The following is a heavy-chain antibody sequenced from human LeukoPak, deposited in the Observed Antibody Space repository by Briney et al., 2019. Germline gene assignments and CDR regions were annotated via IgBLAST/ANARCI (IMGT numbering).Heavy chain of an antibody. D-gene: IGHD3-10*01. J-gene: IGHJ4*02. Sequence: GASVKVSCKASGGTFSSYAISWVRQAPGQGLEWMGGIIPIFGTANYAQKFQGRVTITADESTSTAYMELSSLRSEDTAVYYCASLYYYGSGSYFDYWGQGTLVTVS. CDR1: GGTFSSYA. V-gene: IGHV1-69*01. CDR2: IIPIFGTA. CDR3: ASLYYYGSGSYFDY.